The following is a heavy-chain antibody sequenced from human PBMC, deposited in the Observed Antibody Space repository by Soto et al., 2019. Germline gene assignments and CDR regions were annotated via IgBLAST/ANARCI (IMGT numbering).Heavy chain of an antibody. CDR2: ISYDGSNK. Sequence: GGSLRLSCAASGLTFSRYAMHWVRQAPGKGLEWVAVISYDGSNKYYADSVKGRFTISRDNSKNTLYLQMNSLRAEDTAVYYCARDSGGYDYGDDVDDWGQGTPVTVSS. J-gene: IGHJ4*02. D-gene: IGHD4-17*01. CDR1: GLTFSRYA. V-gene: IGHV3-30-3*01. CDR3: ARDSGGYDYGDDVDD.